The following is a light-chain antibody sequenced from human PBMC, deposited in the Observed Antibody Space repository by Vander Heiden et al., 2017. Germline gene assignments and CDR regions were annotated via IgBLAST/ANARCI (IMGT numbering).Light chain of an antibody. CDR3: MQALQTRT. J-gene: IGKJ2*01. CDR1: QSLLHSNGYNY. CDR2: LGS. V-gene: IGKV2-28*01. Sequence: IVMTHSPLSLPVTPGEPASLSCRSSQSLLHSNGYNYLYWYLQKPGQSPQLLIYLGSNRASGVPDRFSGSGSGTDFTLKISRVEAEDVGVYYCMQALQTRTFGQGTKLEIK.